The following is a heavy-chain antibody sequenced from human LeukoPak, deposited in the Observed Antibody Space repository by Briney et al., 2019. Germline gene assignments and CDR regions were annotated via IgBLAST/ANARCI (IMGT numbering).Heavy chain of an antibody. D-gene: IGHD1-20*01. CDR2: VSNNGIDK. CDR3: AKGITRDSYYLDY. V-gene: IGHV3-30*02. CDR1: GFTFSSDG. J-gene: IGHJ4*02. Sequence: PGGSLKLSCAASGFTFSSDGTHWVRQAPGKGLEWVAFVSNNGIDKHYGDSVQGRFSISRDNSKNTLYLEMKSLRVEDTAKYYCAKGITRDSYYLDYWGQGTLVTVSS.